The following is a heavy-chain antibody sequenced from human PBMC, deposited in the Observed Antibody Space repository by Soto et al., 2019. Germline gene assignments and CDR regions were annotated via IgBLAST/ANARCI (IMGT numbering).Heavy chain of an antibody. V-gene: IGHV1-3*05. D-gene: IGHD2-21*02. CDR1: GYTFTSYA. CDR3: ARSIVVVTALDY. Sequence: QVQLVQSGAEEKKPGASVKVSCKASGYTFTSYAMHWVRQAPGQRLEWMGWINAGNRNTKYSQKFQGTVTITRATSASTAYMELSSLRSEDTAVYSCARSIVVVTALDYWGQGTLVTVSS. CDR2: INAGNRNT. J-gene: IGHJ4*02.